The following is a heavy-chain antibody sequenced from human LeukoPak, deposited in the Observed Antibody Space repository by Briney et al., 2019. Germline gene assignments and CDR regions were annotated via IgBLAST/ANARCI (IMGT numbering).Heavy chain of an antibody. CDR1: GFTFSDNY. D-gene: IGHD6-6*01. V-gene: IGHV3-72*01. Sequence: GGSLRLSCAASGFTFSDNYMDWVRQAPGKGLEWVGRIRSKPNSYTTEYAASVKGRFTISRDDSKNSLYLQMNSLKTEDTAVYYCARVNSSSYMDVWGKGTTVTVSS. J-gene: IGHJ6*03. CDR3: ARVNSSSYMDV. CDR2: IRSKPNSYTT.